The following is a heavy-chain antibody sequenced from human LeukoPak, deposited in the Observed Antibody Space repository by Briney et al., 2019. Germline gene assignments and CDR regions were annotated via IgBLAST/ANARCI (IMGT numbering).Heavy chain of an antibody. CDR3: ARDPAGGWRPFDY. Sequence: SQTLSLTCAISGDSVSSNSATWTFIRQSPSRGLEWLGRTYYRSKWYNDYAVSVKSRITINPDTSKNQFSLQLNSVTPEDTAVYYCARDPAGGWRPFDYWGQGTLVTVSS. CDR2: TYYRSKWYN. J-gene: IGHJ4*02. CDR1: GDSVSSNSAT. V-gene: IGHV6-1*01. D-gene: IGHD6-19*01.